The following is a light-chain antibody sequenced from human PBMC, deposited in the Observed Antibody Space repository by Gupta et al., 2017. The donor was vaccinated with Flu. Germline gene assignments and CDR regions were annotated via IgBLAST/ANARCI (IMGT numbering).Light chain of an antibody. CDR1: SSDVGGYDY. CDR3: NSYTSSSTLV. CDR2: EVS. J-gene: IGLJ1*01. V-gene: IGLV2-14*01. Sequence: TSSDVGGYDYVSWYQQHPGKAPKLMIYEVSNRPSGVSNRFSGSKSGNTASLTISGLQAEDEADYYCNSYTSSSTLVFGTGTKVTVL.